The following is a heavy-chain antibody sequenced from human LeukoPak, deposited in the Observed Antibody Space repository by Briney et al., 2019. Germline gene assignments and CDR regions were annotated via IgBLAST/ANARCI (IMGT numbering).Heavy chain of an antibody. CDR3: ARDDGYSYGSYYYYYMDV. CDR2: ISAYNGNT. Sequence: EASVKVSCKASGYTFTSYGISWVRQAPGQGLEWMGWISAYNGNTNYAQKLQGRVTMTTDTSTSTAYMELRSLRSDDTAVYYCARDDGYSYGSYYYYYMDVRGKGTTVTISS. V-gene: IGHV1-18*01. CDR1: GYTFTSYG. J-gene: IGHJ6*03. D-gene: IGHD5-18*01.